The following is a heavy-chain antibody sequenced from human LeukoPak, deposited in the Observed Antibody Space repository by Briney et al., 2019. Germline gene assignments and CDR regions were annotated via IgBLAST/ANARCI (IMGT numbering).Heavy chain of an antibody. V-gene: IGHV4-4*02. Sequence: SETLSLTCAVSGGSISSSNWWSWVRQPPGKGLEWIGEIYHSGSTNYNPSLKSRVTISVDKSKNQFSLKLSSVTAADTAVYYCARAGYSSSWALGDYWGQGTLVTVSS. CDR2: IYHSGST. CDR1: GGSISSSNW. J-gene: IGHJ4*02. CDR3: ARAGYSSSWALGDY. D-gene: IGHD6-13*01.